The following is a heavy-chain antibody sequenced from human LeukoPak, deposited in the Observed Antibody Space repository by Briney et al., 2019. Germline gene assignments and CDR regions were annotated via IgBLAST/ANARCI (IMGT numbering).Heavy chain of an antibody. D-gene: IGHD2-2*01. V-gene: IGHV4-34*01. Sequence: SETLSLTCAVYGGSFSGYYWSWIRQPPGKGLEWIGEINHSGSTNYNPSLKSRVTISVDTSKNQFSLKLSSVTAADTAVYYCARETPNIVAVPIYGMDVWGQGTTVTVSS. CDR1: GGSFSGYY. CDR2: INHSGST. CDR3: ARETPNIVAVPIYGMDV. J-gene: IGHJ6*02.